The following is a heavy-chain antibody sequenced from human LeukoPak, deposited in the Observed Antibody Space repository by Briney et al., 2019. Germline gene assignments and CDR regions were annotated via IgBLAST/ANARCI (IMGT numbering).Heavy chain of an antibody. J-gene: IGHJ4*02. D-gene: IGHD6-19*01. CDR2: IYPGDSDT. CDR1: GYSFTSYW. V-gene: IGHV5-51*01. Sequence: GESLKISCKGSGYSFTSYWIGWVRQMPGKGLEWMGIIYPGDSDTRYSPSFQGQVTISADKSISTAYLQWSSLKASDTAMYYCARLPRPGAVAGHFDYWGQGTLVTVSS. CDR3: ARLPRPGAVAGHFDY.